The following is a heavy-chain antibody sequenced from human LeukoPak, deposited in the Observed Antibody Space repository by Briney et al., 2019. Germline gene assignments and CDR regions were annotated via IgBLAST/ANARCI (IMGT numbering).Heavy chain of an antibody. Sequence: GGSLRLSCAASGFIFSTYSMNWVRQAPGRGLEWVSSISSSSGSIYYADSVKGRFTVSRDNAKNSLYLQMNSLRAEDTAVYYCARDTYYYDSSGYYSYYFDYWGQGTLVTVSS. CDR2: ISSSSGSI. D-gene: IGHD3-22*01. V-gene: IGHV3-21*01. CDR1: GFIFSTYS. J-gene: IGHJ4*02. CDR3: ARDTYYYDSSGYYSYYFDY.